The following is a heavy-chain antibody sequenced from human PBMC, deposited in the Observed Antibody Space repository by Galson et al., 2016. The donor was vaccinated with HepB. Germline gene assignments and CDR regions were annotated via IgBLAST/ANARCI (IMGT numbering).Heavy chain of an antibody. V-gene: IGHV1-2*02. CDR3: ARSTGFGIRIDY. CDR2: IGPGSGDT. J-gene: IGHJ4*02. Sequence: SVKVSCKASGYSFTGYFLNWVRQAPGQGLGWMGWIGPGSGDTKYAQKFQGRVTITRDRSISTVTMELNRLRSDDTAVYYCARSTGFGIRIDYWGQGTQVTVSS. D-gene: IGHD3-10*01. CDR1: GYSFTGYF.